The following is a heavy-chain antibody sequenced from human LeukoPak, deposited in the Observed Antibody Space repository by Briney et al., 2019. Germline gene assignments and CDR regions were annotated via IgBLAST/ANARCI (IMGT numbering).Heavy chain of an antibody. Sequence: SETLSLTCTVYRGSFTGYYWTWIRQPPGKGLEWIGEINHSGSTNYNPSLKSRVTISVDTSKNHLSLKLNSVTAADTAVYYCARLPSGGYYYYIDYWGQGTLVTVSS. D-gene: IGHD3-22*01. J-gene: IGHJ4*02. CDR2: INHSGST. CDR3: ARLPSGGYYYYIDY. CDR1: RGSFTGYY. V-gene: IGHV4-34*01.